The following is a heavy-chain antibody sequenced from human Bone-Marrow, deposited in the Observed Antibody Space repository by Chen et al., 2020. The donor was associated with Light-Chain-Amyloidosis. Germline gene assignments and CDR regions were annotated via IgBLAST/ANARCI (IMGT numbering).Heavy chain of an antibody. CDR3: ARRRDGYNFDY. V-gene: IGHV5-51*01. CDR2: IYPDDSDS. Sequence: EVQLEQSGPEVKKPGESLKISCKGSGYTFPNYWIGWVRQMPGKGLEWMGVIYPDDSDSRYSPSFEGQVTISADKSLTPAYLQWRSLKASDTAMYYCARRRDGYNFDYWGQGTLVTVSS. J-gene: IGHJ4*02. D-gene: IGHD5-12*01. CDR1: GYTFPNYW.